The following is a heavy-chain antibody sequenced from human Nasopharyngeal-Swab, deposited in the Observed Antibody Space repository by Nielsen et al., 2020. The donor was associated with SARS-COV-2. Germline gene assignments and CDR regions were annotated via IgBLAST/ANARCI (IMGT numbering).Heavy chain of an antibody. CDR2: LYTSGSTTFKPPP. J-gene: IGHJ5*02. CDR3: ARDGGTWFDP. Sequence: ETLSLTCTVSGDSINNHYWSWIRQPAGKGLQWIGRLYTSGSTTFKPPPNYNPSLKSRVSMSLATSKNQFSLRLTSVTAADTAVYYCARDGGTWFDPWGQGTLVTVSS. CDR1: GDSINNHY. V-gene: IGHV4-4*07. D-gene: IGHD3-16*01.